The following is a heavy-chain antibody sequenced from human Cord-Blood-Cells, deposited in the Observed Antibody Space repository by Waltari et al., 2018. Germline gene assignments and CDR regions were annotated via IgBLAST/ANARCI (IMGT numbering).Heavy chain of an antibody. J-gene: IGHJ4*02. Sequence: EVQLEEPGAGLVQPGGSLRLSCAASGFTFSSYEMNWVRQAPAQGLEWVSYFSSSGSTIYYADSVKGRFTISRDNAKNSLYLQMNSLRAEDTAVYYCAREGIAAADDYFDYWGQGTLVTVSS. CDR3: AREGIAAADDYFDY. CDR2: FSSSGSTI. D-gene: IGHD6-13*01. CDR1: GFTFSSYE. V-gene: IGHV3-48*03.